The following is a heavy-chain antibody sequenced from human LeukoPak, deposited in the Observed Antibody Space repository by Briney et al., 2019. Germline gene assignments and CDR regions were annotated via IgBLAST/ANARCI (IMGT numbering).Heavy chain of an antibody. D-gene: IGHD3-10*01. CDR3: AREDGSGTDRQHYYGMDV. V-gene: IGHV3-7*01. CDR1: RFTFSSHW. J-gene: IGHJ6*02. Sequence: GGSLRLSYTASRFTFSSHWMNWVRQAPGKGLEWVANINKDGTENYYMDSVRGRFTISRDNAQSSLFLQMNSLRAEDTAVYYCAREDGSGTDRQHYYGMDVWGQGTTVTVSS. CDR2: INKDGTEN.